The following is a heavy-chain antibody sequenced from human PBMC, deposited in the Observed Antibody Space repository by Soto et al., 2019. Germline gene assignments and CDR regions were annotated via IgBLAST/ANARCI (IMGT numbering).Heavy chain of an antibody. D-gene: IGHD1-26*01. J-gene: IGHJ5*02. CDR3: ASGEWELPSLLFDP. V-gene: IGHV3-11*01. CDR2: ISSSGSAI. CDR1: GFTFSDYY. Sequence: GGSLRLSFAASGFTFSDYYMSWIRPAPGKGLEWVSYISSSGSAIYYADSVKGRFTISRDNAKNSLYLQMNSLRAEDTAVYYCASGEWELPSLLFDPWGQGTLVTVSS.